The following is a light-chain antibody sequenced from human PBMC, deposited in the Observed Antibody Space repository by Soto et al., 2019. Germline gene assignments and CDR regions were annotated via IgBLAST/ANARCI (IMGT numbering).Light chain of an antibody. Sequence: EIVLTQSPGILSLSPGDRATLSCRASQSVSSDYLAWYQQKPGQAPMLLLYGTSIRATGIPDRFSGSGSGTDVTPTINRLGPEDFAVYSCQQYGSLPYTFGPGTNLEIK. V-gene: IGKV3-20*01. J-gene: IGKJ2*01. CDR2: GTS. CDR3: QQYGSLPYT. CDR1: QSVSSDY.